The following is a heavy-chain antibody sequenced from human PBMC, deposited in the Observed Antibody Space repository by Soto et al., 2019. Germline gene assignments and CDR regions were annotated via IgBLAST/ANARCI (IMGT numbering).Heavy chain of an antibody. Sequence: QVQLQESGPGLVKPSETLSLTCTVSGGSISSYYWSWIRQPPGKGLEWIGYIYYSGSTNYNPSLKSRVPISXXTXKXXCSLKLSSVTAADAAVSYCARDFRAGLPYYYGMDVWGQGTTVTVSS. CDR3: ARDFRAGLPYYYGMDV. CDR2: IYYSGST. CDR1: GGSISSYY. D-gene: IGHD6-13*01. J-gene: IGHJ6*02. V-gene: IGHV4-59*01.